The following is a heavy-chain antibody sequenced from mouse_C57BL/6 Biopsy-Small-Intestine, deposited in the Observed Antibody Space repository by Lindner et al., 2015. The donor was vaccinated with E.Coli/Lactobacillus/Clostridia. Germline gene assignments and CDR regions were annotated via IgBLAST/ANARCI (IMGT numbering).Heavy chain of an antibody. D-gene: IGHD2-1*01. CDR2: INPSSAYT. V-gene: IGHV1-7*01. Sequence: VQLQESGPELVKPGASVKLSCKASGYTFTSYWMHWVKQRPGQGLEWIGYINPSSAYTKYNQEFKDKATLTADKSSSTAYMQLSSLTYEDSAVYYCARTVNYAYFDYWGQGTTLAVSS. CDR1: GYTFTSYW. CDR3: ARTVNYAYFDY. J-gene: IGHJ2*01.